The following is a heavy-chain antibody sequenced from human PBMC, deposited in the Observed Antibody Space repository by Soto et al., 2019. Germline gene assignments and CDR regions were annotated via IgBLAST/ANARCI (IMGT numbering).Heavy chain of an antibody. J-gene: IGHJ4*02. CDR1: GFTFSSYG. Sequence: VQLVESGGGVVQPGRSLRLSCAASGFTFSSYGMHWVRQAPGKGLEWVAVIWYDGSNKYYADSVKGRFTISRDNSKNTLYLQMNSLRAEDTAVYYCARGDCSSTSCPGFDYWGQGTLVTVSS. CDR3: ARGDCSSTSCPGFDY. V-gene: IGHV3-33*01. CDR2: IWYDGSNK. D-gene: IGHD2-2*01.